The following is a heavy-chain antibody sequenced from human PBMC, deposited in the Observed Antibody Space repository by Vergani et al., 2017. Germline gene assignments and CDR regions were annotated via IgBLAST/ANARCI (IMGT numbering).Heavy chain of an antibody. CDR1: GFTFSTYA. J-gene: IGHJ4*02. CDR2: LTGGGGST. D-gene: IGHD1-26*01. CDR3: VKDAGSYENCCDS. Sequence: EVQLLESGGSLKQPGGSVRLSCAASGFTFSTYAMHWVRQAPGKGLEWVSALTGGGGSTYYADSFKGRFIISRDNSRDTLYLQMNSLRPEDTATYYCVKDAGSYENCCDSWGQGTLVTVFS. V-gene: IGHV3-23*01.